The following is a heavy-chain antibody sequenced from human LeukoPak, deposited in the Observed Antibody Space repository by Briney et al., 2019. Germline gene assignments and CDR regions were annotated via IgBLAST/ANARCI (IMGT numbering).Heavy chain of an antibody. CDR2: IRYDGSNK. D-gene: IGHD1-26*01. J-gene: IGHJ4*02. Sequence: PGGSLRLSCAASGFTFSSYGMHWVRQAPGKGLEWVAFIRYDGSNKYYADSVKGRFTIPRDNSKNTLYLQMNSLRAEDTAVYYCAKYRIVGATIDYWGQGTLVTVSS. CDR3: AKYRIVGATIDY. V-gene: IGHV3-30*02. CDR1: GFTFSSYG.